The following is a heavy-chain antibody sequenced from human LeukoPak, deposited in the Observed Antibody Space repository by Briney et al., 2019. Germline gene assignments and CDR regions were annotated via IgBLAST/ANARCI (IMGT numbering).Heavy chain of an antibody. CDR2: IYSGGST. D-gene: IGHD5-12*01. CDR1: GFTFSSYW. Sequence: GGSLRLSCAASGFTFSSYWMSWVRQAPGKGLEWVSVIYSGGSTYYADSVKGRFTISRDNSKNTLYLQMNSLRTEDTAVYYCAAQRWDIVATFDHFDYWGQGTLVTVSS. CDR3: AAQRWDIVATFDHFDY. V-gene: IGHV3-53*01. J-gene: IGHJ4*02.